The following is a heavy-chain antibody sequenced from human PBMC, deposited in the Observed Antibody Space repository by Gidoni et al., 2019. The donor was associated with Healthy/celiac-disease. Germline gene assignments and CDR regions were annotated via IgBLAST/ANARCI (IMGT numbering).Heavy chain of an antibody. D-gene: IGHD3-3*01. CDR2: INQDGSEK. CDR3: ARDNTIFGVVIGFDP. CDR1: GFTFSSYW. Sequence: EVQLVESGGGLVQPGGSLRLSCAASGFTFSSYWMGWVRQAPGKGLEWVANINQDGSEKYYVDSVKGRFTISRDNAKSSLYLQMNSLRAEDTAVYYCARDNTIFGVVIGFDPWGQGTLVTVSS. J-gene: IGHJ5*02. V-gene: IGHV3-7*01.